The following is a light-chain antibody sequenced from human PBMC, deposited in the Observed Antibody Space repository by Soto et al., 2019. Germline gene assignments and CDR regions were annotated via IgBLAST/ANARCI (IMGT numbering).Light chain of an antibody. Sequence: DIVMTQSPDSLAMSLGERATINCKSSQSVLSSSNNKNYLAWYQQKPGQPPKLLLYWASTRESGVPDRFSGSGSGTDFTLTISSLQAEDVAVYYCQQYYNIPPTFGQGTKVEIK. J-gene: IGKJ1*01. CDR3: QQYYNIPPT. V-gene: IGKV4-1*01. CDR2: WAS. CDR1: QSVLSSSNNKNY.